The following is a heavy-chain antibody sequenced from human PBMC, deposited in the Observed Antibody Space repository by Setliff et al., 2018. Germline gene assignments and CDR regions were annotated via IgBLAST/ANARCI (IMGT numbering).Heavy chain of an antibody. D-gene: IGHD1-26*01. J-gene: IGHJ4*02. Sequence: PSATLSLTCTVSDVSISGYYWSWIRQPPGKGLEWIGYIHSSGRSNYNPSLKSRVTTSIDTSKNQFSLKLSSVTAADTALYYCARSPSSGAYWNPRPFYSDYWARGTLVTVS. CDR1: DVSISGYY. CDR3: ARSPSSGAYWNPRPFYSDY. CDR2: IHSSGRS. V-gene: IGHV4-4*08.